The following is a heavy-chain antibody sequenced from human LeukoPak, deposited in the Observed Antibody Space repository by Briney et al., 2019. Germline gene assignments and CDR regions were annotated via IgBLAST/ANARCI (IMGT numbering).Heavy chain of an antibody. Sequence: SGGSLRLSCAASGFTFSSYGMHWVRQAPGKGLEWVAVISYDGSNKYYADSVKGQFTISRDNSKNTLYLQMNSLRAEDTAVYYCAKDSGWYYDFWSPIFSDCYSDYWGQGTLVTVSS. V-gene: IGHV3-30*18. D-gene: IGHD3-3*01. CDR2: ISYDGSNK. J-gene: IGHJ4*02. CDR3: AKDSGWYYDFWSPIFSDCYSDY. CDR1: GFTFSSYG.